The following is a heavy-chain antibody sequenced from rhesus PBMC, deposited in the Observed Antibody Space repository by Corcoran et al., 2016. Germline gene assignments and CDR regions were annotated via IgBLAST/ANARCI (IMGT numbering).Heavy chain of an antibody. V-gene: IGHV4-122*02. CDR2: ISYSGST. J-gene: IGHJ4*01. Sequence: QLQLQESGPGLVKPSETLSLTCAVSGYSISSGYGWSWIRQPPGKGLDWIGYISYSGSTSANPSLKSRVTNLRDTYKNQFSLKLSSGTAADTAVYYWARGYGGALYYWGQGVLVTVSS. CDR3: ARGYGGALYY. D-gene: IGHD1-44*02. CDR1: GYSISSGYG.